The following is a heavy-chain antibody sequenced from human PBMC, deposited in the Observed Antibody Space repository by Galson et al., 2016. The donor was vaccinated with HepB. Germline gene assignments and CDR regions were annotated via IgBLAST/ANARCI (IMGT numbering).Heavy chain of an antibody. V-gene: IGHV3-21*01. CDR2: ISSSSIYI. Sequence: SLRLSCAASGINFSSYSMNWVRQAPGKGLEWVSSISSSSIYIYYAESVKGRFTISRDNAKNSLYLQMNSLRAEDTAVYYCARDPRGPQVWATYFDYWGQGTLVTVSS. CDR1: GINFSSYS. D-gene: IGHD5-18*01. CDR3: ARDPRGPQVWATYFDY. J-gene: IGHJ4*02.